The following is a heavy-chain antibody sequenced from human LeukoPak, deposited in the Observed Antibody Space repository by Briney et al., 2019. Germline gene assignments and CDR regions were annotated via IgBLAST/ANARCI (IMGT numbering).Heavy chain of an antibody. J-gene: IGHJ3*02. CDR1: GGSFSGYY. V-gene: IGHV4-34*01. D-gene: IGHD3-9*01. CDR2: INHSGST. CDR3: ARHRKLLRYFDWSHKAHDAFDI. Sequence: SETLSLTCAVYGGSFSGYYWSWIRQPPGKGLEWIGEINHSGSTNYNPSLKSRVTISVDTSKNQFSLKLSSVTAADTAVYYCARHRKLLRYFDWSHKAHDAFDIWGQGTMVTVSS.